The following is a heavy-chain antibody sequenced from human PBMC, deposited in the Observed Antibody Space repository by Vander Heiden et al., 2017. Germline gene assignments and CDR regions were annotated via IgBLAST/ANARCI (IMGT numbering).Heavy chain of an antibody. CDR3: ARGTYSSSSYYYYGMDV. CDR1: GVTFSSYA. CDR2: ISYDGSNK. D-gene: IGHD6-6*01. J-gene: IGHJ6*02. V-gene: IGHV3-30*04. Sequence: QVQLVESGGGVVQPGRSLRLSCAASGVTFSSYAMHWVRQAPGKGLEWVAVISYDGSNKYYADSVKGRFTISRDNSKNTLYLQMNSLRAEDTAVYYCARGTYSSSSYYYYGMDVWGQGTTVTVSS.